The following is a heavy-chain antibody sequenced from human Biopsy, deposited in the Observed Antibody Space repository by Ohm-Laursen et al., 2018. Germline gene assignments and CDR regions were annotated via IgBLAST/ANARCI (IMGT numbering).Heavy chain of an antibody. J-gene: IGHJ2*01. Sequence: SDTLSLTCTVSGGSVSSGGFYWSWIRQHPGKGLEWIGYIYYSGTTYYNPSFKSLVTISVDTSKNQFSLKLNSVTAADTAVYYCARRPYGGTRYWYFDLWGRGTLVTVSS. D-gene: IGHD4-23*01. V-gene: IGHV4-31*01. CDR3: ARRPYGGTRYWYFDL. CDR2: IYYSGTT. CDR1: GGSVSSGGFY.